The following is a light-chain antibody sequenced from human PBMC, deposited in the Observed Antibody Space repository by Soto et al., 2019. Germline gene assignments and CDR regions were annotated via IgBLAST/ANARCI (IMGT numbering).Light chain of an antibody. J-gene: IGKJ1*01. Sequence: EIVLTQSPGTVSLSPGERATLSCRASQSVTSSYLAWYQQKPGQAPRLLIYGASNRATGIPDRFSGSGSGTDFTLTISRLEPEDFAVYYCQQYGSSRTFGLGTKVDI. V-gene: IGKV3-20*01. CDR2: GAS. CDR3: QQYGSSRT. CDR1: QSVTSSY.